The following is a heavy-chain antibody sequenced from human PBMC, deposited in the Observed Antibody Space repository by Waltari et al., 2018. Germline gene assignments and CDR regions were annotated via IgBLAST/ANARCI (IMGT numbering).Heavy chain of an antibody. D-gene: IGHD6-13*01. J-gene: IGHJ6*03. CDR1: GYSISSGYY. Sequence: QVQLQESGPGLVKPSETLSLTCAVSGYSISSGYYWGWIRQPPGKGLEWIGSIYQSGSTYYNLSLKSRVTISVDTSKNQFSLKLSAVTAADTAVYYCARRAAIAATGPTYYMDVWGKGTTVTVSS. CDR2: IYQSGST. CDR3: ARRAAIAATGPTYYMDV. V-gene: IGHV4-38-2*01.